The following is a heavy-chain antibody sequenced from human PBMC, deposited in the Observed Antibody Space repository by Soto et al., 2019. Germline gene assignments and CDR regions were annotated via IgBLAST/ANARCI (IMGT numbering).Heavy chain of an antibody. CDR1: GCTFTSYG. V-gene: IGHV1-18*01. CDR3: ARECVESLEWFYFDY. CDR2: ISAYNGNT. J-gene: IGHJ4*02. Sequence: ASAKASCNASGCTFTSYGISWVRQAPGQGLEWMGWISAYNGNTNYAQTLQGRVTMTTDTSTSTAYMELRSLRSADTAVYYCARECVESLEWFYFDYWGQGTLVTVSS. D-gene: IGHD3-3*01.